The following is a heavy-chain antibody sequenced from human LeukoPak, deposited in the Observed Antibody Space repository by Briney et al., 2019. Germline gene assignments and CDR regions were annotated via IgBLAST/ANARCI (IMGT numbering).Heavy chain of an antibody. CDR1: GFTFSSYS. CDR3: ARDGTPYSYGSDWFDP. CDR2: ISSSSSYI. V-gene: IGHV3-21*01. J-gene: IGHJ5*02. Sequence: GGSLRLSCAASGFTFSSYSMNWVRQAPGKGLEWVSSISSSSSYIYYADSVKGRFTISRGNAKNTLYLQMNSLRAEDTAVYYCARDGTPYSYGSDWFDPRGQGTLVTVSS. D-gene: IGHD5-18*01.